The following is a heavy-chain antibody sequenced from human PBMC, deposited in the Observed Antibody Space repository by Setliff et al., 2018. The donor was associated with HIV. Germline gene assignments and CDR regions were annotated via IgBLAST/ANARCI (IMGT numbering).Heavy chain of an antibody. CDR3: ARLRGLNLEPFDY. CDR2: IYYSGST. J-gene: IGHJ4*02. CDR1: GGSIYGSDYY. Sequence: SETLSLTCTVSGGSIYGSDYYWGWIRQPPGKGLESIGSIYYSGSTYYKPSLKSRVTISVDTSKNQFSLKLSSVTAADTAVYYCARLRGLNLEPFDYWGQGTLVTVSS. V-gene: IGHV4-39*01. D-gene: IGHD1-1*01.